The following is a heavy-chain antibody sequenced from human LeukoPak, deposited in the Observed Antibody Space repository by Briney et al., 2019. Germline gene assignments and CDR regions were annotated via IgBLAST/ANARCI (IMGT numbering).Heavy chain of an antibody. CDR1: GGSISGSNYY. Sequence: SETLSLTCTVSGGSISGSNYYWGWIRQTPGKGLEWIGSIYYSGSTYYNPSLKSRVTISVDTPKNQFSLKVASVTAADTAVYYCNYFGMDVWGQGTTVTVSS. J-gene: IGHJ6*02. CDR2: IYYSGST. V-gene: IGHV4-39*01. CDR3: NYFGMDV.